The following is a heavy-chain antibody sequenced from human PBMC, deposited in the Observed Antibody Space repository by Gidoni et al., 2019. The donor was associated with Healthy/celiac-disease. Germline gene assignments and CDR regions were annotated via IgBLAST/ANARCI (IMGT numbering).Heavy chain of an antibody. Sequence: EVQLVESGGGLVQPGGSLRLSCAASGFTVSSNYMSWVRQAPGKGLEGVSVIYSGGRTYYADSVKGRFTISRDNSKNTLYLQMNSLRAEDTAVYYCARGAEYSSGWDNYFDYWGQGTLVTVSS. D-gene: IGHD6-19*01. V-gene: IGHV3-66*01. CDR3: ARGAEYSSGWDNYFDY. CDR2: IYSGGRT. CDR1: GFTVSSNY. J-gene: IGHJ4*02.